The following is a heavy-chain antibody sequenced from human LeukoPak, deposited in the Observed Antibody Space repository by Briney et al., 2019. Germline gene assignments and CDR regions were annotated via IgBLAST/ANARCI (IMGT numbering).Heavy chain of an antibody. Sequence: GGSLRLSCAASGFTFSSYAMHWVRQAPGKGLEWVAVISYDGSNKYYADSVKGRFTISRDNSKNTLYLQMNSLRAEDTAVYYCAKAGIAVAHTLGYWGQGTLVTASS. D-gene: IGHD6-19*01. CDR3: AKAGIAVAHTLGY. CDR1: GFTFSSYA. V-gene: IGHV3-30-3*01. CDR2: ISYDGSNK. J-gene: IGHJ4*02.